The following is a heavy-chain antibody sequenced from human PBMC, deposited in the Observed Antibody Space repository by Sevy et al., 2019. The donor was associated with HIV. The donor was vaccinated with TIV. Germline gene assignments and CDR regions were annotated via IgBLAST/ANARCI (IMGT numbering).Heavy chain of an antibody. V-gene: IGHV3-33*01. J-gene: IGHJ6*02. Sequence: GGSLRLSCAASGFTLSSYGMHWVRQAPGKGLEWVAVIRYDGSNKYYADSVKGRFPISRANSKNTLYLQMNSLRAEDTDVYYCARDRLGITISAAWGGGMDVWGQGTTVTVSS. D-gene: IGHD3-3*01. CDR3: ARDRLGITISAAWGGGMDV. CDR2: IRYDGSNK. CDR1: GFTLSSYG.